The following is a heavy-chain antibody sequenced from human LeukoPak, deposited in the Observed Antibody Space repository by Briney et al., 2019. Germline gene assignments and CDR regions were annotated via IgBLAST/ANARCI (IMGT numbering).Heavy chain of an antibody. Sequence: GGSLRLSCAASGFTFSSYAMHWVRQAPGKGLEWVAVISYDGSNKYYADSVKGRFTISRDNSKNTLYLQMNSLRAEDTAVYYCARRTQWLDDAFDIWGQGTMVTVSS. V-gene: IGHV3-30-3*01. J-gene: IGHJ3*02. CDR1: GFTFSSYA. CDR3: ARRTQWLDDAFDI. D-gene: IGHD6-19*01. CDR2: ISYDGSNK.